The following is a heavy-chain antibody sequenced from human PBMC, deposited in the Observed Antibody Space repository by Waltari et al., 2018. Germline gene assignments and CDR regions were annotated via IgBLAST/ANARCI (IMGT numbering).Heavy chain of an antibody. CDR1: GFTFSSYS. CDR2: ISGRGDRT. CDR3: AKFGNSKPLNS. Sequence: EVQLLESGGALVQPGGSLRLSCAASGFTFSSYSMSWVRQAPGKGLEWVSAISGRGDRTYYADSVKGRFTISRDNSKNTLDLQMDSLRAEDTAMYYCAKFGNSKPLNSWGQGTLVTVSS. J-gene: IGHJ4*02. V-gene: IGHV3-23*01. D-gene: IGHD4-4*01.